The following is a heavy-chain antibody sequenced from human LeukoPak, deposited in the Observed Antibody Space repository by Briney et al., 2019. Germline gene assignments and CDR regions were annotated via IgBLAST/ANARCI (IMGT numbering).Heavy chain of an antibody. J-gene: IGHJ5*02. D-gene: IGHD2-2*01. CDR2: TYYRSTWYN. Sequence: SQTLSLTCAISGDSVSSNSVTWNWIRQSPSRGLEWLGRTYYRSTWYNDYAVSVRGRITVNPDTSKNQFSLHPNSVTPEDTAVYYCARRLTQYDCFDPWGQGILVTVSS. V-gene: IGHV6-1*01. CDR1: GDSVSSNSVT. CDR3: ARRLTQYDCFDP.